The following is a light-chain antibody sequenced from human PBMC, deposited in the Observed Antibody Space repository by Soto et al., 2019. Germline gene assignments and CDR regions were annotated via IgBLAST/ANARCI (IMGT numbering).Light chain of an antibody. CDR2: GNN. J-gene: IGLJ2*01. V-gene: IGLV1-40*01. Sequence: QSVLTQPPSVSGAPGQRVTISCTGSSSNIGAGYDVHWYQQLPGTAPKLLIHGNNNRPSGVPDRFSGSKSGTSASLAITGLHAEDEADYYCQSYDTSLSGSGVFGGGTKLTVL. CDR1: SSNIGAGYD. CDR3: QSYDTSLSGSGV.